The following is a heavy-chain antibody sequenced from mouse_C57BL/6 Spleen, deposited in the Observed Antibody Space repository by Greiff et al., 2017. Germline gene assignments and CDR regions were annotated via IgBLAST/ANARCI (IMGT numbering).Heavy chain of an antibody. J-gene: IGHJ3*01. V-gene: IGHV2-2*01. D-gene: IGHD1-1*01. CDR2: IWSGGST. Sequence: VQLKESGPGLVQPSQSLSITCTVSGFSLTSYGVHWVRQSPGKGLEWLGVIWSGGSTDYNAAFISRLSISKDNSKSQVFFKMNSLQADDTAIYYCAGPYYYGSSTWFAYWGQGTLVTVSA. CDR1: GFSLTSYG. CDR3: AGPYYYGSSTWFAY.